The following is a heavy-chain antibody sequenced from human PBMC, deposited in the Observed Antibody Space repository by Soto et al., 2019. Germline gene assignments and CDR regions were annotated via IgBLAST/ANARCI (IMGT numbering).Heavy chain of an antibody. CDR3: ARGTYGDYDF. D-gene: IGHD4-17*01. CDR2: LSAGGTSA. V-gene: IGHV3-23*01. CDR1: GFTFTSYA. Sequence: EVQLLESGGHLVQPGGSLRLSCAASGFTFTSYAMSWVRQAPGKGLEWVSALSAGGTSAYYTVSVEGRFTISRDNSKNILYLQMNSLKADDTAVYYCARGTYGDYDFWGQGTLVTVSA. J-gene: IGHJ4*02.